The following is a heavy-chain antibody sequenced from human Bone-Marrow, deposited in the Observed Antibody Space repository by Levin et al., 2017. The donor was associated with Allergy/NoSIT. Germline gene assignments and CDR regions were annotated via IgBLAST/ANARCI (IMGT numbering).Heavy chain of an antibody. CDR2: IWSDGSNK. CDR3: ARDIESSYYYYAMDV. D-gene: IGHD3-10*01. Sequence: GESLKISCAASRFPFSSFAMHWVRQAPGKGLEWVAVIWSDGSNKFYAESVKGRFTISRDNSKSTLYLQMNSLRGEDTAVYYCARDIESSYYYYAMDVWGQGTTVTVSS. CDR1: RFPFSSFA. J-gene: IGHJ6*02. V-gene: IGHV3-33*01.